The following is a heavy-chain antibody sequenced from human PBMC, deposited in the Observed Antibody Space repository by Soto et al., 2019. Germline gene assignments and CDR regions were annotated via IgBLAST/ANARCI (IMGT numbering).Heavy chain of an antibody. CDR3: VRGGGYDPFDY. V-gene: IGHV4-30-2*06. CDR1: GASISYGGFS. CDR2: ISHLENT. D-gene: IGHD5-12*01. Sequence: NPSETLSLTCTVSGASISYGGFSWSWIRQSPGKGLEWIGYISHLENTYFHPSFKSRLTMSIDRSRNQFSLNLSSVTAAGRAVYYCVRGGGYDPFDYWGQGVLVTVSS. J-gene: IGHJ4*02.